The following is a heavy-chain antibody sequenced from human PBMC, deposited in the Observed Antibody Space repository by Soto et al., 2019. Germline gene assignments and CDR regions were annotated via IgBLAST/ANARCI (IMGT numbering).Heavy chain of an antibody. J-gene: IGHJ5*02. CDR2: IYYSGST. Sequence: QVQLQESGPGLVKPSQTLSLTCTVSGGSISSGDYYWNWIRQPPGKGLEWIGYIYYSGSTYYNPSRKSRVSISADTSKNQFSLKLSSVTAADTAVYYCARAGIFLWFGGVNWFDPWGQGTLVTVSS. CDR1: GGSISSGDYY. V-gene: IGHV4-30-4*01. CDR3: ARAGIFLWFGGVNWFDP. D-gene: IGHD3-10*01.